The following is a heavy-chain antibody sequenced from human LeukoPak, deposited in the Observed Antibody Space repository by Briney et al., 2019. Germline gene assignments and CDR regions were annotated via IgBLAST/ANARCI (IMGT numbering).Heavy chain of an antibody. CDR1: GFTFRGSA. CDR3: TRDTPRAGN. Sequence: GGSLRLSCAASGFTFRGSAMHWVRQASGKGLEWVGRIRSKANSYATAYAASVKGRFTISRDDSKNTAYLQMNSLKTEDTAVYYCTRDTPRAGNWGQRTLVTVSS. CDR2: IRSKANSYAT. V-gene: IGHV3-73*01. J-gene: IGHJ4*02.